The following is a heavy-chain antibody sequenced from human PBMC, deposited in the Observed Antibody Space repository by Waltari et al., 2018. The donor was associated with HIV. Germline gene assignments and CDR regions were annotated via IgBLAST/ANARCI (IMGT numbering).Heavy chain of an antibody. CDR3: ARDSNGGDV. J-gene: IGHJ4*02. V-gene: IGHV3-33*08. D-gene: IGHD2-21*02. CDR1: GFIFSSNA. CDR2: MSFDGGAI. Sequence: VQLVESGGGVVQPGGSLRLSCAASGFIFSSNAMHWVRQAPGKGLEWVVFMSFDGGAIIYTDSVSGRFTISRDNGKNSVYLQMNSLTVDDTGIYYCARDSNGGDVWGQGTLVTVSS.